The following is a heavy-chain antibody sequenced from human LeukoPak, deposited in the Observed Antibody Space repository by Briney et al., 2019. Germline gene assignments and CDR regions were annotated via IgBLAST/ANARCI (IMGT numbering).Heavy chain of an antibody. D-gene: IGHD1-1*01. V-gene: IGHV3-48*03. J-gene: IGHJ4*02. Sequence: PGGSLRLSCAASGFTLSSYEMNWVRQAPGKGLEWVSYISSSGSSIYYADSVKGRFTISRDNAKNSLYLQMNSLRAEDTAVYYCAREQGTIWTLEHFDYWGQGTLVTVSS. CDR2: ISSSGSSI. CDR1: GFTLSSYE. CDR3: AREQGTIWTLEHFDY.